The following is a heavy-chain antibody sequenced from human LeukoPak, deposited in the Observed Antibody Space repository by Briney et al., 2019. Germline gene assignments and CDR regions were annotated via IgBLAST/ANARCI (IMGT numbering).Heavy chain of an antibody. CDR1: GFSFSNYA. D-gene: IGHD3-10*01. CDR2: ISDSGDTT. CDR3: VKVGDYYGSRNYFSYYNFDF. Sequence: GRSLRLSCAASGFSFSNYAMTWVRQVPGKGLEWVSVISDSGDTTYYADSVKGWFTLSRDNSKNTVYVDMTSLRVEDTAIYYCVKVGDYYGSRNYFSYYNFDFWGQGTLVTVSS. J-gene: IGHJ4*02. V-gene: IGHV3-23*01.